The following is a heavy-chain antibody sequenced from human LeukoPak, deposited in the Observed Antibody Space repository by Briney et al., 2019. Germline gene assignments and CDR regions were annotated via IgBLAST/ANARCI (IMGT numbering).Heavy chain of an antibody. J-gene: IGHJ4*02. D-gene: IGHD6-19*01. CDR2: INHSGST. V-gene: IGHV4-34*01. Sequence: SETLSLTCAVYGGSFSGYYWSWIRQPPGEGLEWIGEINHSGSTNYNPSLKSRVTISVDTSKNQFSLKLSSVTAADTAVYYCARGRLGWYVPVYWGQGTLVTVSS. CDR3: ARGRLGWYVPVY. CDR1: GGSFSGYY.